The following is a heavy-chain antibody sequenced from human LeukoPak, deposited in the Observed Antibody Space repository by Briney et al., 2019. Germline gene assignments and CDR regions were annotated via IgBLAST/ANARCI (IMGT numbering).Heavy chain of an antibody. CDR2: ISTYNGNT. J-gene: IGHJ4*02. CDR3: ARDRGYGYGSGSYDY. Sequence: GASVKVSCKASGYTCTSYGISWVRQAPGQGLEWVGWISTYNGNTNYAQKLQGRVTMTTDTSTSTAYMELRSLRSDDTAVYYCARDRGYGYGSGSYDYWGQGTLVTVSS. V-gene: IGHV1-18*01. D-gene: IGHD3-10*01. CDR1: GYTCTSYG.